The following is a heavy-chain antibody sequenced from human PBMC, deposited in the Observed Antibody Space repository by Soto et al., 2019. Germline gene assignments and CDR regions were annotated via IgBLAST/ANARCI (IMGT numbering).Heavy chain of an antibody. CDR3: AKKTDSSSPWGALDI. D-gene: IGHD6-6*01. Sequence: EVQLLESGGGLVQPGGSLRLSCAASGFTFSSYAMTWVRQAPAQGLEWVSGISGSGGGTYYADSVKGRFTISRDSSKNTLSLQMDSLRAEDTAVYYCAKKTDSSSPWGALDIWGQGTMVSVSS. J-gene: IGHJ3*02. CDR1: GFTFSSYA. V-gene: IGHV3-23*01. CDR2: ISGSGGGT.